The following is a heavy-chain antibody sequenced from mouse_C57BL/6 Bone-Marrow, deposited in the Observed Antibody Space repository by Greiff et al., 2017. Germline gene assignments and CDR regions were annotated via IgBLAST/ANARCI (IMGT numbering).Heavy chain of an antibody. Sequence: EVKLVESGEGLVKPGGSLKLSCAASGFTFSSYAMSWVRQTPEKRLEWVAYISSGGDYIYYADTVKGRFTISRDNARNTLYLQMSRLKSEDTAMYYCTRVGIYYYGRAWFAYWGQGTLLTVSA. V-gene: IGHV5-9-1*02. CDR2: ISSGGDYI. CDR1: GFTFSSYA. D-gene: IGHD1-1*01. CDR3: TRVGIYYYGRAWFAY. J-gene: IGHJ3*01.